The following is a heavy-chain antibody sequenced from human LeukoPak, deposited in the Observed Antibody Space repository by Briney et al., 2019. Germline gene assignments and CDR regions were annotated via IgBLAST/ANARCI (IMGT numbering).Heavy chain of an antibody. J-gene: IGHJ4*02. CDR1: GYTFTSYG. CDR2: ISAYNGNT. CDR3: AREPHYYGSGSYLVYFDY. Sequence: GASVKVSCKASGYTFTSYGISWVRQAPGQGLEWMGWISAYNGNTNYAQKLQGRVTMTTDTSTSTAYMELRSLRSDDTAVYYCAREPHYYGSGSYLVYFDYWGQGTLVTVSS. V-gene: IGHV1-18*01. D-gene: IGHD3-10*01.